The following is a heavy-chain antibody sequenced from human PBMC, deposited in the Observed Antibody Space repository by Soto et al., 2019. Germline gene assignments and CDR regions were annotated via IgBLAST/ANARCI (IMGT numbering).Heavy chain of an antibody. Sequence: KSSETLSLTCTVSGGSISSYYWSWIRQPPGKGLEWIGYIYYSGSTNYNPSLKSRVTISVDTSKNQFSLKLSSVTAADTAVYYCAREAGGSGSYYGDYYYYGMDVWGQGTTVTVSS. V-gene: IGHV4-59*01. CDR3: AREAGGSGSYYGDYYYYGMDV. CDR2: IYYSGST. D-gene: IGHD3-10*01. J-gene: IGHJ6*02. CDR1: GGSISSYY.